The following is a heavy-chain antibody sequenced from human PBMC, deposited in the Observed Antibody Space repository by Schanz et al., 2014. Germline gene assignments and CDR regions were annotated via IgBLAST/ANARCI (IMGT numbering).Heavy chain of an antibody. D-gene: IGHD1-1*01. V-gene: IGHV3-48*03. J-gene: IGHJ4*02. CDR3: ARGTDWNLHY. CDR1: EFTFSSYK. Sequence: EADLVESGGGLIQRGESLRLSCEASEFTFSSYKMNWVRQAPGKGLEWVSSISSSGSYIHYADSVKGRFTVSRDSGQNSLYLQMNSLRAGDTAVYYCARGTDWNLHYWGQGALVTVSS. CDR2: ISSSGSYI.